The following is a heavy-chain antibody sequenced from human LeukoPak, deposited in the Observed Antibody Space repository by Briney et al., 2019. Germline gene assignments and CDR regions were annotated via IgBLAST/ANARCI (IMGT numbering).Heavy chain of an antibody. V-gene: IGHV1-46*01. CDR3: ARESGNENGNLWLPFDY. CDR1: GYTFTNYY. J-gene: IGHJ4*02. CDR2: INPSGGST. D-gene: IGHD1-14*01. Sequence: ASVKVSCKASGYTFTNYYMHWVRQAPGQGLEWMGIINPSGGSTSYAQKFQGRVTMTRDMSTSTVYMELSSLRSEDTAVYYCARESGNENGNLWLPFDYWGQGTLVTGSS.